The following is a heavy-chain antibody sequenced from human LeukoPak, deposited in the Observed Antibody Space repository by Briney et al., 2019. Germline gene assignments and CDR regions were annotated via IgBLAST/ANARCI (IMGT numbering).Heavy chain of an antibody. J-gene: IGHJ6*02. V-gene: IGHV3-23*01. CDR3: ARDRYYGSGPPFYYGMDV. CDR1: GFTFSSYA. CDR2: ISGSGGST. Sequence: GGSLRLSCAASGFTFSSYAMSWVRQAPGKGLEWVSAISGSGGSTYYADSVKGRFTISRDNAKNSLYLQMNSLRAEDTAVYYCARDRYYGSGPPFYYGMDVWGQGTTVTVSS. D-gene: IGHD3-10*01.